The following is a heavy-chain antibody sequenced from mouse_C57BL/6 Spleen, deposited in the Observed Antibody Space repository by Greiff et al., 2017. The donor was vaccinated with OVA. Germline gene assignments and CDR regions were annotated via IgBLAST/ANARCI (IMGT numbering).Heavy chain of an antibody. CDR3: ARGRWLRAMDY. V-gene: IGHV1-50*01. D-gene: IGHD2-3*01. J-gene: IGHJ4*01. CDR1: GYTFTSYW. Sequence: QVQLKQPGAELVKPGASVKLSCKASGYTFTSYWMQWVKQRPGQGLEWIGEIDPSDSYTNYNQKFKGKATLTVDTSSSTAYMQLSSLTSEDSAVYYCARGRWLRAMDYWGQGTSVTVSS. CDR2: IDPSDSYT.